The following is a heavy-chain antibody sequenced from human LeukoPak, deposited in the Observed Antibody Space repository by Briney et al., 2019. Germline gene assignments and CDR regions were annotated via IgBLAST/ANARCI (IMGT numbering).Heavy chain of an antibody. CDR1: GFPLISFA. J-gene: IGHJ2*01. CDR3: AKSSSGLGLNEYFDL. CDR2: IGYDGSNK. D-gene: IGHD2-8*01. Sequence: PGGSWRLPCPASGFPLISFAMHWARRAPGKGLEGVEVIGYDGSNKYYADSVKGRFTISRDNSKNTLYLQMSSLRAEDTAVYFCAKSSSGLGLNEYFDLWGRGTLVTVSS. V-gene: IGHV3-33*06.